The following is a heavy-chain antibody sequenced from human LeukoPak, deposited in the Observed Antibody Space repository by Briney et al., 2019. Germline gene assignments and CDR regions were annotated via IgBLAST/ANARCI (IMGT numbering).Heavy chain of an antibody. J-gene: IGHJ4*02. CDR1: GFTFSSYA. V-gene: IGHV3-64D*06. CDR3: VKSVFGYSYGYGDY. Sequence: QTGGSLRLSCSASGFTFSSYAMHWVRQAPGKGLEYVSAISSNGGSTYYAGSVKGRFTISRDNSKNTLYLQMSSLRAEDTAVYYCVKSVFGYSYGYGDYWGQGTLVTVSS. D-gene: IGHD5-18*01. CDR2: ISSNGGST.